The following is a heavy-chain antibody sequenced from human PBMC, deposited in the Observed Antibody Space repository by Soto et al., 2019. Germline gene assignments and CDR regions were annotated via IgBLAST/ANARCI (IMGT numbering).Heavy chain of an antibody. Sequence: ASVKVSCKASGHTFTSYDINWVRQATGQGLEWMGWMNPNSGNTGYAQKFQGRVTMTRNTSISTAYMELSSLRSEDTAVYYCARGQGVTMVTTRYYYYGMDVWGQGTTVTVSS. CDR1: GHTFTSYD. V-gene: IGHV1-8*01. J-gene: IGHJ6*02. D-gene: IGHD4-17*01. CDR2: MNPNSGNT. CDR3: ARGQGVTMVTTRYYYYGMDV.